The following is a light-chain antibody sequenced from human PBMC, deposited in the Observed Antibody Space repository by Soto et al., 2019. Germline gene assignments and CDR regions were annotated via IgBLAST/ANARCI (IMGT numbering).Light chain of an antibody. V-gene: IGKV3-20*01. CDR3: QQYGYPQLT. J-gene: IGKJ4*01. Sequence: TLSLSPVETVTLSCRASQSISSNYVAWFQHKPGQAPRLLIYGASSRAPGIPERFSGSGSGTDFSLTINRLEPEDSAVFYCQQYGYPQLTFGGGTKVDIK. CDR1: QSISSNY. CDR2: GAS.